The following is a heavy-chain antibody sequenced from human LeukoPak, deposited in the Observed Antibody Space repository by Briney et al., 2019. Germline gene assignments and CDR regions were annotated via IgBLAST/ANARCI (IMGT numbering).Heavy chain of an antibody. D-gene: IGHD2-2*01. J-gene: IGHJ3*02. CDR2: IRYDGSNK. CDR3: AKDRGGPIVVVPVDAFDI. V-gene: IGHV3-30*02. CDR1: GFTFSSYG. Sequence: GGSLRLSCAASGFTFSSYGMHWVHQAPGKGLEWVAFIRYDGSNKYYADSVKGRFTISRDNSKNTLYLQMNSLRAEDTAVYYCAKDRGGPIVVVPVDAFDIWGQGTMVTVSS.